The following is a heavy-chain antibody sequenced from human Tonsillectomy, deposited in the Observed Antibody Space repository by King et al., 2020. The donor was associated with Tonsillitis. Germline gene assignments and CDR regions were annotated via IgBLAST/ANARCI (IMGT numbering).Heavy chain of an antibody. CDR3: AKGHSWDPKTEIDY. CDR1: GFTFDDYA. J-gene: IGHJ4*02. Sequence: GQLVESGGGLVQPGRSLRLSCAASGFTFDDYAMHWVRQAPGKGLEWVSSFSWNSGIIVYPDSVKGRFTISRDNAKKPLYLQMNSLIPEDTAFFYCAKGHSWDPKTEIDYWGQGTLVTVSS. CDR2: FSWNSGII. D-gene: IGHD1-1*01. V-gene: IGHV3-9*01.